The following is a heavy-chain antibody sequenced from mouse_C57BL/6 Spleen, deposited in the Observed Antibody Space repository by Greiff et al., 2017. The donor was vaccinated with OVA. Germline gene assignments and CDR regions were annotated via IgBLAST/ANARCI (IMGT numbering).Heavy chain of an antibody. Sequence: QVQLQQPGAELVRPGSSVKLSCKASGYTFTSYWMDWVKQRPGQGLEWIGNIHPSDSETHYNQKFKDKATLTVDKSSSTAYMQLSSLTSEDSAVYYCARKEDSLYEFAYWGQGTLVTVSA. J-gene: IGHJ3*01. CDR1: GYTFTSYW. CDR2: IHPSDSET. D-gene: IGHD1-1*01. V-gene: IGHV1-61*01. CDR3: ARKEDSLYEFAY.